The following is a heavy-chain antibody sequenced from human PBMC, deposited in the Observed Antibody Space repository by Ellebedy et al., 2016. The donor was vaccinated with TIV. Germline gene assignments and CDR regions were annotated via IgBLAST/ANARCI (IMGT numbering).Heavy chain of an antibody. CDR1: GYTFTSYD. CDR3: ARGGYSYPEDLDY. D-gene: IGHD5-18*01. Sequence: ASVKVSCKASGYTFTSYDINWVRQAAGQGLEWMGWMNPNSGNTDSAQKFQGRVTMTRDTSTNTAFMELYSLTFEGTAVYYCARGGYSYPEDLDYWGQGTLVTVSS. V-gene: IGHV1-8*01. J-gene: IGHJ4*02. CDR2: MNPNSGNT.